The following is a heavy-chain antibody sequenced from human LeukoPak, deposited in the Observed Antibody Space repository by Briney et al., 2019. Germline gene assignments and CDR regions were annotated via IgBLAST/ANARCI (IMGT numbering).Heavy chain of an antibody. Sequence: GGSQRLSCAASGFTFSSYWMSWVRQAPGKGLEWVANIKQDGSEKYYVDSVKGRFTISRDNAKNSLYLQMNSLRAEETAVYYCARVSSSWLYYMDVWGKGTTVTVSS. D-gene: IGHD6-13*01. V-gene: IGHV3-7*01. CDR3: ARVSSSWLYYMDV. CDR2: IKQDGSEK. J-gene: IGHJ6*03. CDR1: GFTFSSYW.